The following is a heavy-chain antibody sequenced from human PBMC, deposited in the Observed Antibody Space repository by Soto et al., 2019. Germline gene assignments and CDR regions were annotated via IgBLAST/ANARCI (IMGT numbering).Heavy chain of an antibody. D-gene: IGHD5-12*01. CDR2: ISNDGINK. CDR1: GFTFNTYG. V-gene: IGHV3-30*18. Sequence: PGGSLRLSCAASGFTFNTYGMHWVRQAPGKGLEWVAFISNDGINKYYADSVKGRFTISRDKSKSTLYLEMSSLRAEDTAVYYCAKSGGRYSGYVIDYWGQGTLVTVSS. J-gene: IGHJ4*02. CDR3: AKSGGRYSGYVIDY.